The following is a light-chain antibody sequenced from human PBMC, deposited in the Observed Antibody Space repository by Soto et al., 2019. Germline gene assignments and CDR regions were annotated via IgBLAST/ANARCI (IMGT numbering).Light chain of an antibody. Sequence: EIVLTQSPGTLSLSPGERATLSCRASQSVSSSYLAWYQQKPGQAPRLLIYGASSRATGIPDRFSGSGSGTDFTLTISRLEPEDFAVYYCQQYTQSLWTFGQGTKVEIQ. CDR3: QQYTQSLWT. J-gene: IGKJ1*01. CDR1: QSVSSSY. CDR2: GAS. V-gene: IGKV3-20*01.